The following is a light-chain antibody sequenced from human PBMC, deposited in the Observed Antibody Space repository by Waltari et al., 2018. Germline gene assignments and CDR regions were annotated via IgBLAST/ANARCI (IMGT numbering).Light chain of an antibody. V-gene: IGKV1-9*01. CDR2: AAS. CDR3: QQLNSYPPFT. Sequence: QSPSFLSASVGDRVTITCRASQGISSYLAWYQQKPGKAPKLLIYAASTLQSGVPSRFSGSGSGTEFTLTISSLQPEDFATYYCQQLNSYPPFTFGPGTKVDIK. J-gene: IGKJ3*01. CDR1: QGISSY.